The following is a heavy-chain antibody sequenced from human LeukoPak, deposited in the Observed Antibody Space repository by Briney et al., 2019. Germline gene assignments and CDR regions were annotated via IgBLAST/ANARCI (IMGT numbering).Heavy chain of an antibody. D-gene: IGHD3-22*01. CDR2: ISYDGTTK. CDR3: VKGFYYNSRTYSSPLNY. J-gene: IGHJ4*02. V-gene: IGHV3-30*18. Sequence: PGRSLRLSCVASGFTFDSNVMNWVRQAPDKGLEWVAFISYDGTTKFYAVSVKGRFTISRDSSKNILYLQMNSLRTDDTAVYYCVKGFYYNSRTYSSPLNYWGQGTLVTVSS. CDR1: GFTFDSNV.